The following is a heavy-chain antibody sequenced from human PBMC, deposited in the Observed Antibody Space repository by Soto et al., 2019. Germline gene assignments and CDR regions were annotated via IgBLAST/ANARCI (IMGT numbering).Heavy chain of an antibody. CDR2: TYYRSKWYN. CDR1: GDSVSSDSAA. CDR3: ARDRSPYSSSSYYFDY. J-gene: IGHJ4*02. D-gene: IGHD6-6*01. V-gene: IGHV6-1*01. Sequence: SQTLSLTCAISGDSVSSDSAAWNWIRQSPSRGLEWLGRTYYRSKWYNDYAVSVKSRITINPDTSKNQFSLQLNSVTPEDTAVYYCARDRSPYSSSSYYFDYWGQGTLVTAPQ.